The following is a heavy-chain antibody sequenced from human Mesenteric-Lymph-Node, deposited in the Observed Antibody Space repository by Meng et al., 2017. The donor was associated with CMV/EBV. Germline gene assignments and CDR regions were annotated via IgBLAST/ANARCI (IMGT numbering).Heavy chain of an antibody. V-gene: IGHV3-21*01. J-gene: IGHJ4*02. CDR2: ISSSSSYI. D-gene: IGHD3-10*01. CDR3: ARDLGVVRGVITYDY. Sequence: SGVTFSSYSMNWVRQAPGKGLEWVSSISSSSSYINHADSVEGRFTISRDNAKNSLYLQMNSLRAEDTAMYYCARDLGVVRGVITYDYWGQGTLVTVSS. CDR1: GVTFSSYS.